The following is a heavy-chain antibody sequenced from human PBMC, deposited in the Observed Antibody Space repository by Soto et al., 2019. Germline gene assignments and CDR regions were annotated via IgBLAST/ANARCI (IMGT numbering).Heavy chain of an antibody. D-gene: IGHD6-25*01. CDR2: IYYSGST. J-gene: IGHJ2*01. Sequence: QVQLQESGPGLVKPSETLSLTCTVSGGSISSYYWSWIRQPPGTGLEWIGYIYYSGSTNYNPTLKSRVTISVDTSKNQFSLKLSSVTAADTAVYYCARSWVYSRGWYFDLWGRGTLVTVSS. CDR3: ARSWVYSRGWYFDL. CDR1: GGSISSYY. V-gene: IGHV4-59*01.